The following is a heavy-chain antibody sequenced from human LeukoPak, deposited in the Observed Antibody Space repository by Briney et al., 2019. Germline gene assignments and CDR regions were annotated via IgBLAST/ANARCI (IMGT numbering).Heavy chain of an antibody. CDR1: GYSISSGYY. CDR3: ATISRFGDV. Sequence: SETLSLTCTVSGYSISSGYYWGWIRQPPGKGLEWIGSIYHSGSTYYNPSLKSRVTISVDTSKNQFSLKLSFVTAADTAVYYCATISRFGDVWGKGTTVTVSS. CDR2: IYHSGST. V-gene: IGHV4-38-2*02. D-gene: IGHD3-3*01. J-gene: IGHJ6*04.